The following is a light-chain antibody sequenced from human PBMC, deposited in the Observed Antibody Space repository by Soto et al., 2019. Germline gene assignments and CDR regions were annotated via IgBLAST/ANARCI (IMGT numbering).Light chain of an antibody. CDR2: KAS. CDR3: QQYSSYPLT. Sequence: DIQMTQSPSTLSASAGDRVTITCRASQSISSWLAWYQQKPGKAPKLLIFKASTLESGVTSRCSGSESGTEFTLTISSLQPDDFATYYCQQYSSYPLTFGGGTKVEIK. J-gene: IGKJ4*01. V-gene: IGKV1-5*03. CDR1: QSISSW.